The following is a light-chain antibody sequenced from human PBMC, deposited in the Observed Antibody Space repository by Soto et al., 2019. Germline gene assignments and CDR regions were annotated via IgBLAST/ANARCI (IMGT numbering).Light chain of an antibody. V-gene: IGKV3-20*01. Sequence: EIVLTQSPGTLSLSPGERATLSCRASQSVSSSYLAWYQQKPGQAPRLLISGASSMATGIPDRFSGSGSGTDFTLTISRLETEDCAIYYCQQYCNSPITFGHATRLEIK. CDR1: QSVSSSY. CDR3: QQYCNSPIT. J-gene: IGKJ5*01. CDR2: GAS.